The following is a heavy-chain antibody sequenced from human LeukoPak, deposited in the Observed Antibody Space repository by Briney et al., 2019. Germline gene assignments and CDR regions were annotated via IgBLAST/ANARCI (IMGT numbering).Heavy chain of an antibody. J-gene: IGHJ4*02. D-gene: IGHD6-19*01. CDR2: IYENGGTT. CDR3: ARGPYSSGWFVRDSAPYYFDY. Sequence: GGSLRLSCVGSGFTFRSHAMSWVRQAPEKGLEFVSGIYENGGTTYYADSVKGRFSISRDNAKNSLYLQMNSLRAEDTAVYYCARGPYSSGWFVRDSAPYYFDYWGQGTLVTVSS. V-gene: IGHV3-23*01. CDR1: GFTFRSHA.